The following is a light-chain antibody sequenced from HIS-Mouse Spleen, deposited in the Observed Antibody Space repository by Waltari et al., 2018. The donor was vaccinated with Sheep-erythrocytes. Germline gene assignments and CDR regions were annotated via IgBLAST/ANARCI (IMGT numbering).Light chain of an antibody. CDR1: SSDVGGYNY. V-gene: IGLV2-11*01. CDR3: SSYAGSNNWV. Sequence: QSALTQPRSVSGSPGQSVTIPCTGTSSDVGGYNYVSWYQQHPGKAPKLMIYDVSKRPSGVPDRFSGSKSGSTASLTVSGLQAEDEADYYCSSYAGSNNWVFGGGTKLTVL. CDR2: DVS. J-gene: IGLJ3*02.